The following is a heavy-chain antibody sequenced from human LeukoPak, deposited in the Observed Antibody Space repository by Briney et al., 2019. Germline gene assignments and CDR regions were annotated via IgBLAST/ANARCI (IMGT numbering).Heavy chain of an antibody. D-gene: IGHD4/OR15-4a*01. J-gene: IGHJ4*02. CDR2: ISGSGGDT. CDR3: AKARGATYGTYYFDY. CDR1: GFTFSSYA. Sequence: HPGGSLRLSCAASGFTFSSYAMNWVRQAPGEGLEWVSISGSGGDTYYADSVKGRFTISRDNSKNTLYLQMNSLRAEDTAVYYCAKARGATYGTYYFDYWGQGTLVTVSS. V-gene: IGHV3-23*01.